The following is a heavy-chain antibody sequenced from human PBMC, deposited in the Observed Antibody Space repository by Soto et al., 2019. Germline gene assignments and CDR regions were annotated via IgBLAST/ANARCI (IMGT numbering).Heavy chain of an antibody. V-gene: IGHV3-30*18. CDR1: GFTFSSYG. CDR2: ISCDGSNK. CDR3: AKDDEWLLFPSGELELCGTLDY. J-gene: IGHJ4*02. Sequence: QVQLVESGGGVVQPGRSLRLSCAASGFTFSSYGMHWVRQAPGKGLEWVAVISCDGSNKYYADSVKGRFTISRDNSKNTLYLQVNSQTAEYTDVYYCAKDDEWLLFPSGELELCGTLDYWGQGTLVTVPS. D-gene: IGHD3-3*01.